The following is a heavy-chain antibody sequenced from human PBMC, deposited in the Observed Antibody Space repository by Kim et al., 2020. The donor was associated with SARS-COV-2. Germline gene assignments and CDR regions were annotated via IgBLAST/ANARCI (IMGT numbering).Heavy chain of an antibody. CDR1: GFTFSSYA. Sequence: GGSLRLSCAASGFTFSSYAMHWVRQAPGKGLEWVAVISYDGSNKYYADSVKGRFTISRDNSKNTLYLQMTSLRAEATALYYCARGESGSYGYWRQGTLVT. CDR2: ISYDGSNK. D-gene: IGHD1-26*01. V-gene: IGHV3-30*04. J-gene: IGHJ4*02. CDR3: ARGESGSYGY.